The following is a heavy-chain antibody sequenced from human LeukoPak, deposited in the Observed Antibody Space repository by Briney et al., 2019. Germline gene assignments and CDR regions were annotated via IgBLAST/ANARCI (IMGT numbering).Heavy chain of an antibody. J-gene: IGHJ6*03. CDR3: ARVVYSGYDFRGAMDV. V-gene: IGHV4-59*01. CDR2: IYYTGST. CDR1: GGSISSYY. Sequence: SETLSLTCTISGGSISSYYWRWIRQPPGKGLEWIGYIYYTGSTNHNPSLTSRVTISVDTSKNQFSLKLSSVTAADTAVYYCARVVYSGYDFRGAMDVWGKGTTVTVSS. D-gene: IGHD5-12*01.